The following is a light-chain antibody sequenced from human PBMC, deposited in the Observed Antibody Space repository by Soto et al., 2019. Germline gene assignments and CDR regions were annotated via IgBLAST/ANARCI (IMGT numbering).Light chain of an antibody. V-gene: IGKV3-20*01. CDR3: QQYSSSPP. CDR2: GAS. J-gene: IGKJ1*01. CDR1: QIITSNF. Sequence: SAVTLSLSPGAISARSCRASQIITSNFLAWYQQTPGHAPSLLIYGASVRGTGITDRFIGSGSGTDFTLTISRLEAEDFAVYYCQQYSSSPPFGQGTKVDIK.